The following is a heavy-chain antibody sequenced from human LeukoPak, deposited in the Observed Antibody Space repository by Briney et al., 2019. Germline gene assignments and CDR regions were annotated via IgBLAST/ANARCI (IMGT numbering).Heavy chain of an antibody. CDR2: IYYSGST. D-gene: IGHD1-26*01. J-gene: IGHJ5*02. CDR1: GGSISSSDYY. V-gene: IGHV4-39*07. CDR3: AREFADEVNSSSGSFNFSDP. Sequence: SETLSLTCTVSGGSISSSDYYWDWIRQPPGKGLEWIGSIYYSGSTYYNPSLKSRVTISEDTSKNQFSLKLSSVTAADTAVYYCAREFADEVNSSSGSFNFSDPWAREPWSPSPQ.